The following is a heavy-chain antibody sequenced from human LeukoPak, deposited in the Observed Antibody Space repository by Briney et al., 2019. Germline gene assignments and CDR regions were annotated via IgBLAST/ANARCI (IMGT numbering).Heavy chain of an antibody. J-gene: IGHJ4*02. CDR1: GYSFTNYW. CDR2: IYPSDSRT. Sequence: PGESLKISCKAYGYSFTNYWIGWVRQMPGKGLEWMAIIYPSDSRTKYGPSFQGQVIISADRSITTAYLQWSSLKASDTAMYFCASHYESSGYFGFDQWGQGTLVTVSS. D-gene: IGHD3-22*01. CDR3: ASHYESSGYFGFDQ. V-gene: IGHV5-51*01.